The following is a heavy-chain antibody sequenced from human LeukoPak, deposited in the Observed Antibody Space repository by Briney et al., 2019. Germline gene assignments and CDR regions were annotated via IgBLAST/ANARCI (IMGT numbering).Heavy chain of an antibody. J-gene: IGHJ4*02. V-gene: IGHV1-69*11. CDR1: GGTFSSYA. Sequence: SVKVSCKASGGTFSSYAISWVRQAPGQGLEWMGRIIPVIGTGNYAQRFQGKVTITADESTSTVYMELNSLTSEDTAMYYCARADDSSGYYPSYWGQGTLVTVSS. CDR2: IIPVIGTG. D-gene: IGHD3-22*01. CDR3: ARADDSSGYYPSY.